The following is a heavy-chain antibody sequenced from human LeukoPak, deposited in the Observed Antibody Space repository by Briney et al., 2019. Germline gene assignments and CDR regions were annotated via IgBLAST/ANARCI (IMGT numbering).Heavy chain of an antibody. J-gene: IGHJ4*02. CDR3: ARDDSSSWYTFGY. V-gene: IGHV3-33*01. D-gene: IGHD6-13*01. CDR1: GFSFSSYG. CDR2: IWYDGSNK. Sequence: GGSLRLSCAASGFSFSSYGMHWVRQAPGKGLEWVAVIWYDGSNKYYADSVKGRFTISRDNSKNTLYLQMNSLRAEDTAVYNCARDDSSSWYTFGYWGQGTLVTVSS.